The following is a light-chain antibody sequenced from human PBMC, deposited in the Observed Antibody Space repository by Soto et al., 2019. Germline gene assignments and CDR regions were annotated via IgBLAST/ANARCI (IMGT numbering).Light chain of an antibody. J-gene: IGLJ2*01. CDR2: VNGDGSH. V-gene: IGLV4-69*01. CDR3: QTWGTGIQV. CDR1: SGHSTYA. Sequence: QLVLTQSPSASASLGASVKLTCTLSSGHSTYAITWHQQQPETGPRYLMKVNGDGSHNKGDGIPDRFSGSSSGLERYLTISSLQSEDEADYYCQTWGTGIQVFGGGTQLTVL.